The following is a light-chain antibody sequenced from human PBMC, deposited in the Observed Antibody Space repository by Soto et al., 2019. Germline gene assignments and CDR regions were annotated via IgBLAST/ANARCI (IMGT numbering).Light chain of an antibody. Sequence: QSVLTQPPSASGSPGQSVTISCTGTSSDVGGYNYVSWYQQHPGKAPKLMIYEVSKRPSGVPDRFSGSKSGNTASLTGSGLQAEDEADYYCSSYAGSNNFGVVFGGGTQLTVL. CDR2: EVS. J-gene: IGLJ2*01. CDR3: SSYAGSNNFGVV. CDR1: SSDVGGYNY. V-gene: IGLV2-8*01.